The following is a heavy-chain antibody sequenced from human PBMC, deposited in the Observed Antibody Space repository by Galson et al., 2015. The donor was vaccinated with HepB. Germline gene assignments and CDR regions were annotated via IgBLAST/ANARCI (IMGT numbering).Heavy chain of an antibody. CDR3: ARDSARYSYGCSDY. V-gene: IGHV3-30*04. Sequence: SLRLSCAASGFTFSSYAMHWVRQAPGKGLEWVAVISYDGSNKYYAGSVKGRFTISRDNSKNTLYLQMNSLRAEDTAVYYCARDSARYSYGCSDYWGQGTLVTVSS. CDR1: GFTFSSYA. J-gene: IGHJ4*02. D-gene: IGHD5-18*01. CDR2: ISYDGSNK.